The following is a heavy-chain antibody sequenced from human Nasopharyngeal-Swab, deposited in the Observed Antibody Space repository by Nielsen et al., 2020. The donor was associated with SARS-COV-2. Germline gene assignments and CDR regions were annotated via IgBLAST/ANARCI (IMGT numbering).Heavy chain of an antibody. CDR3: ARGHDTSDH. D-gene: IGHD3-9*01. CDR2: TNTNTGNP. Sequence: WVRQAPGQGLEWMGWTNTNTGNPTYAQGFTGRFVFSLDTSVSTAYLQISSLKAEDTAVYYCARGHDTSDHWGQGTLVTVSS. V-gene: IGHV7-4-1*02. J-gene: IGHJ4*02.